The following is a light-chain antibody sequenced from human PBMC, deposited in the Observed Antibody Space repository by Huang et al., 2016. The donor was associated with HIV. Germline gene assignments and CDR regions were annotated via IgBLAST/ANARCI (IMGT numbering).Light chain of an antibody. CDR2: GAS. CDR1: QSVNSYD. Sequence: EIVLTQSPGTLSLSPGERATLSCWASQSVNSYDLAWYPQRPGHAPRLLIYGASSRATGIPHRFSGSGSGTDFTLTISRLEPEDSAVYYCQQYGNSSFTFGGGTKVEIK. J-gene: IGKJ4*01. V-gene: IGKV3-20*01. CDR3: QQYGNSSFT.